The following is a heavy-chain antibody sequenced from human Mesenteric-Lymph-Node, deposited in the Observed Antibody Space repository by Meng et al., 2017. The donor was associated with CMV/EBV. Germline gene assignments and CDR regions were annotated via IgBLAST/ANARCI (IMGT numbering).Heavy chain of an antibody. CDR3: ARRHSSSWAYNWFDP. Sequence: GESLKISCAASGFSFSSYTMSWVRQAPGKGLEWVSSISSSSSYIYYADSVKGRFTISRDNAKNSLYLQMNNLRAEDTAVYYCARRHSSSWAYNWFDPWGQGTLVTVSS. CDR1: GFSFSSYT. J-gene: IGHJ5*02. V-gene: IGHV3-21*01. CDR2: ISSSSSYI. D-gene: IGHD6-13*01.